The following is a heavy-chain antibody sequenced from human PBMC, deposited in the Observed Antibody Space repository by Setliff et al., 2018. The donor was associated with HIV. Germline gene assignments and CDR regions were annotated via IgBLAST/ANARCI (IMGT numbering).Heavy chain of an antibody. CDR2: ISAYDGNT. CDR1: GYTFTSYG. Sequence: ASVKVSCKASGYTFTSYGISWVRQAPGQGLEWMGWISAYDGNTDQAQRFRDRVTMTTDTSTRTAYMELRSLRSDDTAVYYGARGGGSSAYPPFEYWGQGTLVTVSS. V-gene: IGHV1-18*01. D-gene: IGHD3-16*01. CDR3: ARGGGSSAYPPFEY. J-gene: IGHJ4*02.